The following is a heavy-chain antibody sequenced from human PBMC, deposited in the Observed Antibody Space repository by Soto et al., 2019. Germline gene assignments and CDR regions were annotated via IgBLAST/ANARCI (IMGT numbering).Heavy chain of an antibody. J-gene: IGHJ4*01. CDR3: ARVHVMVVAGSTFDY. V-gene: IGHV4-38-2*02. D-gene: IGHD6-19*01. Sequence: SETLSLTCTLSGYSMSSGSYWAWIRQPPGKGPEWIASIYHGGTTFYNPSLKSRITISVDTSNNQFSLKLTSVTAADTAVYYCARVHVMVVAGSTFDYWGHGTLVTVSS. CDR2: IYHGGTT. CDR1: GYSMSSGSY.